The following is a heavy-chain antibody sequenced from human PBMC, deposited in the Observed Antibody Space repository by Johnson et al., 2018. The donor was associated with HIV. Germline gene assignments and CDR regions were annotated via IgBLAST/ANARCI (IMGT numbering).Heavy chain of an antibody. CDR1: GFTFSDFY. CDR2: INWNGDST. J-gene: IGHJ3*02. Sequence: EVQLVESGGGLVKPGGSLRLSCAASGFTFSDFYMNWVRQAPGKGLEWVSGINWNGDSTGYADSVKGRFTISRDNAKNSLYLQMNSLRAEDTALYYCARAYMSSGSYYDAFDIWGQGTMVIVSS. V-gene: IGHV3-20*04. CDR3: ARAYMSSGSYYDAFDI. D-gene: IGHD1-26*01.